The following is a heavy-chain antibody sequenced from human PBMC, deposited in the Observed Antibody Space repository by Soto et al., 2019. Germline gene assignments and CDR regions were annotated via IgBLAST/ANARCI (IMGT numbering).Heavy chain of an antibody. Sequence: GGSLRLSCAASGFTFSSYGMHWVRQAPGKGLEWVAVISYDGSNKYYADSVKGRFTISRDNSKNTVYLQMNNLRAEDTAVYYCAKDPSVYIVALRTVHFDYWGQGTLVTVSS. V-gene: IGHV3-30*18. CDR1: GFTFSSYG. J-gene: IGHJ4*02. CDR3: AKDPSVYIVALRTVHFDY. CDR2: ISYDGSNK. D-gene: IGHD5-12*01.